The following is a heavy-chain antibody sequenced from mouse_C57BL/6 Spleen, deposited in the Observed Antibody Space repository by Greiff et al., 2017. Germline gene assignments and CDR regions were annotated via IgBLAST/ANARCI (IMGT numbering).Heavy chain of an antibody. D-gene: IGHD3-3*01. Sequence: EVQLQQSGPVLVKPGASVKMSCKASGYTFTDYYMNWVKQSHGKSLEWIGVINPYNGGTSYNQKFKGKATLTVDKSSSTAYMELNSLTSEDSAVYYCARGTEYYFDYGGQGTTLTVSS. J-gene: IGHJ2*01. CDR2: INPYNGGT. V-gene: IGHV1-19*01. CDR1: GYTFTDYY. CDR3: ARGTEYYFDY.